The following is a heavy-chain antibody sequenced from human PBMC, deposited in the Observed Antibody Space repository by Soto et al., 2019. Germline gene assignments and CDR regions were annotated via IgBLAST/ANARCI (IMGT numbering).Heavy chain of an antibody. Sequence: GGSLRLSCAASGFSFSNYGMHWVRQAPGKGLEWVAVISYDGTVKYYADSVKGRFTISRDNSKNTLFLQMNSLRAEDTAVFCCAKRIGSAGLIDYWGQGTLVTVSS. CDR2: ISYDGTVK. V-gene: IGHV3-30*18. J-gene: IGHJ4*02. D-gene: IGHD6-13*01. CDR3: AKRIGSAGLIDY. CDR1: GFSFSNYG.